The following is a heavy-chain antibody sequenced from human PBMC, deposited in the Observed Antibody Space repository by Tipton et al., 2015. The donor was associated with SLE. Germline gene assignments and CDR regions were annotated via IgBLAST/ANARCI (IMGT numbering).Heavy chain of an antibody. CDR3: ASVRTGDEAFDI. Sequence: TLSLTCTVSGGSISSSSYYWGWIRQPPGKGLEWIGSIYYSGSTYYNPSLKSRVTISVDASKNQFSLKLSSVTAADTAVYYCASVRTGDEAFDIWGQGTMVTVSS. CDR1: GGSISSSSYY. V-gene: IGHV4-39*07. D-gene: IGHD7-27*01. CDR2: IYYSGST. J-gene: IGHJ3*02.